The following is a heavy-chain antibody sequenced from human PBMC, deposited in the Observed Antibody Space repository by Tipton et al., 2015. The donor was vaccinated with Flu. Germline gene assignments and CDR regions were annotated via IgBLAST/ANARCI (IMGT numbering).Heavy chain of an antibody. CDR2: IYSGGST. J-gene: IGHJ3*02. CDR3: ARDPGYYDSSGYYDAFDI. D-gene: IGHD3-22*01. Sequence: EVQLVQSGGGLIQPGGSLRLSCAASGFTVSSNYMSWVRQAPGKGLEWVSVIYSGGSTYYADSVKGRFTISRDNSKNTLYLQMNSLRAEDTAVYYCARDPGYYDSSGYYDAFDIWGQGTMVTVSS. V-gene: IGHV3-53*01. CDR1: GFTVSSNY.